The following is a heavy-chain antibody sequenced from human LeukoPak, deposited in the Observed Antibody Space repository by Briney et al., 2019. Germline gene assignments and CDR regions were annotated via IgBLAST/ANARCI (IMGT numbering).Heavy chain of an antibody. CDR3: ARPPHYYDTSGYSV. Sequence: KASETLSLTCTVSGGSISSSCYYWGWIRQPPGKGLEWIGSIYYSGSTYYNPSLKSRVTISVDTSKNQFSLKLSSVTAADTAVYYCARPPHYYDTSGYSVWGQGTLVTVSS. CDR1: GGSISSSCYY. J-gene: IGHJ4*02. CDR2: IYYSGST. V-gene: IGHV4-39*07. D-gene: IGHD3-22*01.